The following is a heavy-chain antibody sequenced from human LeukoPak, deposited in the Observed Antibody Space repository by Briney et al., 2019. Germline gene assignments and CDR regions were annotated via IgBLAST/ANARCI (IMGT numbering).Heavy chain of an antibody. CDR2: INHSGST. J-gene: IGHJ5*02. Sequence: SETLSLTSAVYGGSFSGYYWSWIRQPPGKGLEWIGEINHSGSTNYNPSLKSRVTISVDTSKNQFSLKLSSVTAADTAVYYCARRARWVTTNWFDPWGQGTLVTVSS. CDR1: GGSFSGYY. V-gene: IGHV4-34*01. D-gene: IGHD4-11*01. CDR3: ARRARWVTTNWFDP.